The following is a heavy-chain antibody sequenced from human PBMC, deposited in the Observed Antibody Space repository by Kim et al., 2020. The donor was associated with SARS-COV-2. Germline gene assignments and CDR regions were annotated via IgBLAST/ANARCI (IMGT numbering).Heavy chain of an antibody. J-gene: IGHJ4*02. CDR1: GGSFSGYY. D-gene: IGHD3-22*01. CDR3: ARSVGGYYYDSSGSGG. Sequence: SETLSLTCAVYGGSFSGYYWSWIRQPPGKGLEWIGEINHSGSTNYNPSLKSRVTISVDTSKNQFSLKLSSVTAADTAVYYCARSVGGYYYDSSGSGGWGQGTLVTVSS. V-gene: IGHV4-34*01. CDR2: INHSGST.